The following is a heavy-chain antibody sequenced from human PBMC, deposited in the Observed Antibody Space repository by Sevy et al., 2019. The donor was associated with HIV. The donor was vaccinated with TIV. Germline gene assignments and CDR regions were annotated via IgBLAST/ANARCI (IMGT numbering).Heavy chain of an antibody. D-gene: IGHD2-2*01. CDR1: GFTFSSYG. J-gene: IGHJ6*02. CDR2: IWYDGSNK. V-gene: IGHV3-33*01. Sequence: GGSLRLSCAASGFTFSSYGMHWVRQAPGKGLEWVAVIWYDGSNKYYADSVKGRFTISRDNSKNTLYLQMNSLRAEDTAVYYCARPGNVVPTYYYYYGMDVWGQGTTVTVSS. CDR3: ARPGNVVPTYYYYYGMDV.